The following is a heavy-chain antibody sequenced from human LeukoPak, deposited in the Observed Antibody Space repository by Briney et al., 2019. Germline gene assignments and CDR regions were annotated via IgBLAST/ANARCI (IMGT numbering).Heavy chain of an antibody. D-gene: IGHD1-14*01. V-gene: IGHV3-53*01. CDR1: GFTVSSNY. J-gene: IGHJ4*02. Sequence: GGSLRLSCAASGFTVSSNYMSWVRQAPGKGLEWVSVIYSGGSTYYADSVKGRFTVSRDKAKNSLYLQMNSLRAEDTAVYYCAKADLTRTFDYWGQGTLVTVSS. CDR2: IYSGGST. CDR3: AKADLTRTFDY.